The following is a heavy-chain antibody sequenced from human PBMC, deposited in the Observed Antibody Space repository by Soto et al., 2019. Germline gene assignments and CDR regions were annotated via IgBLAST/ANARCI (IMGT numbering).Heavy chain of an antibody. CDR2: IYYSGST. CDR1: GGSISSGGYY. J-gene: IGHJ5*02. CDR3: ARGLDCRSTSGLGLGWFDP. D-gene: IGHD2-2*01. V-gene: IGHV4-31*03. Sequence: QVQLQESGPGLVKPSQTLSLTCTVSGGSISSGGYYWSWSRQHPGKGLEWIGYIYYSGSTYYNPSLTIRVTLSVGTFKNQFALKLSSVTAAATAVYYCARGLDCRSTSGLGLGWFDPWGQGTLVTVSS.